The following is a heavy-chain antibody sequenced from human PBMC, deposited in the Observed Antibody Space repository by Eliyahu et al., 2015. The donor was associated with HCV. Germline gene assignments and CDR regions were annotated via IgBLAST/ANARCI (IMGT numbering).Heavy chain of an antibody. J-gene: IGHJ3*01. CDR3: ARSESGNDAFDV. D-gene: IGHD1-14*01. CDR1: GFTFSDYY. V-gene: IGHV3-11*06. Sequence: QVHLVESGGGLVKPGGSLRLSCAASGFTFSDYYMSWIRQAPGKGLEWVSYISRSSIYTNYIDSVKGRFTISRDNAKNSLYLQMNSLRAEDTAVYYCARSESGNDAFDVWGQGTMVTVSS. CDR2: ISRSSIYT.